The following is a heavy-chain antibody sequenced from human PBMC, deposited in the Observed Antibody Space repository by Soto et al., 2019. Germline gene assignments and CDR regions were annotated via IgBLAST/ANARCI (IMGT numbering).Heavy chain of an antibody. J-gene: IGHJ6*02. CDR2: INHSGST. CDR1: GGSFSGYY. D-gene: IGHD5-18*01. V-gene: IGHV4-34*01. Sequence: SETLSLTCAVYGGSFSGYYWTWIRQPPGTGLEWIGEINHSGSTNYNPSLKSRVTISVDTSKNQFSLKLSSVTAADTAVYYCVCIFSGGYGYGFYYYGMDVWGQGTTVTVSS. CDR3: VCIFSGGYGYGFYYYGMDV.